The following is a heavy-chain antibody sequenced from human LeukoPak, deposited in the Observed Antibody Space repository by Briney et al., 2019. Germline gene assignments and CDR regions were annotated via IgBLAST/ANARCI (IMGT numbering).Heavy chain of an antibody. CDR2: ISGGGDAT. CDR3: ARGDSSGPDYYYYMDV. CDR1: DFSFITYA. Sequence: GGSLRLSCAASDFSFITYAMSWVRQAPGKGLEWVSTISGGGDATYYADSVKGRFTISRDNAKNSLYLQMNSLRDEDTAVYYCARGDSSGPDYYYYMDVWGKGTTVTISS. D-gene: IGHD6-19*01. J-gene: IGHJ6*03. V-gene: IGHV3-23*01.